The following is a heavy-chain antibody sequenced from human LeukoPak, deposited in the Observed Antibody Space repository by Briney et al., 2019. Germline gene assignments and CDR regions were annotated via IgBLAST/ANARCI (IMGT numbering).Heavy chain of an antibody. J-gene: IGHJ4*02. CDR1: GDSISSTNW. CDR2: IDHRGNT. Sequence: PSETLSLTCAVSGDSISSTNWWNWVRQPPGKGLEWIAEIDHRGNTNYNPSLKGRVTISVDRSKNQFSLKLTSVTAADTAVYYCARGYGPGYWGQGTLVTVSA. V-gene: IGHV4-4*02. D-gene: IGHD4-17*01. CDR3: ARGYGPGY.